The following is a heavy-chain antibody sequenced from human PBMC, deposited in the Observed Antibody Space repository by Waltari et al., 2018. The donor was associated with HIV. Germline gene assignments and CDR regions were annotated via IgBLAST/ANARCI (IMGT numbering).Heavy chain of an antibody. Sequence: EVRLLASGGGLVRPGGSLRLSCASSGFRSGVYNMTWVRQGPGKGLEWVASIGSLQNFIHYADSVKGRFTVSRDNAKNSLYLQMNSLTAEDTAVYYCARGPSSGWSWFDPWGQGTLVTVSS. J-gene: IGHJ5*02. CDR2: IGSLQNFI. V-gene: IGHV3-21*01. CDR1: GFRSGVYN. CDR3: ARGPSSGWSWFDP. D-gene: IGHD6-19*01.